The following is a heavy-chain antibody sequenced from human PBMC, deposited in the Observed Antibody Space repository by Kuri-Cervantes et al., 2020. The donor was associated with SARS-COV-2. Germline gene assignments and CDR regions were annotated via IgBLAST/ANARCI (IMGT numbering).Heavy chain of an antibody. CDR1: EFNFRYYG. CDR2: ISHDVRDT. V-gene: IGHV3-30*03. J-gene: IGHJ6*02. CDR3: ARPECTINGVCFMDV. Sequence: GESLKISCVASEFNFRYYGMYWVRQAPVKGLEWLAVISHDVRDTSHGDSVKGHFTIPRDNSKNTLYLQMNSLRPEDTAVFYRARPECTINGVCFMDVWGQGTTVTVSS. D-gene: IGHD2-8*01.